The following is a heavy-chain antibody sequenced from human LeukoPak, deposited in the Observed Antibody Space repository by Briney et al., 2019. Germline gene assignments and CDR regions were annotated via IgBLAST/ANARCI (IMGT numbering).Heavy chain of an antibody. D-gene: IGHD6-13*01. Sequence: GSVKVSCKASGYTFTSYAMNWVRQAPGQGLEWMGWINTNTGNPTYAQGFTGRFVFSLDTSVSTAYLQISSLKAEDTAVYYCAREGAAAGTKYFDYWGQGTLVTVSS. CDR2: INTNTGNP. J-gene: IGHJ4*02. CDR1: GYTFTSYA. CDR3: AREGAAAGTKYFDY. V-gene: IGHV7-4-1*02.